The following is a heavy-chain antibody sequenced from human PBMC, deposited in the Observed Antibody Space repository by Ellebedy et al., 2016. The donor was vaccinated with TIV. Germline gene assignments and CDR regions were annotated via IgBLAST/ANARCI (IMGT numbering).Heavy chain of an antibody. Sequence: AASVKVSCKASGYTFPGYYMHWVRQVPGQGLEWMGWINPNSGGTNYAQKFQGRVTMTRDTSISTAYMELSRLRSDYTAVYYCARDFIVVVPTANNWFDPWGQGTLVTVSS. D-gene: IGHD2-2*01. J-gene: IGHJ5*02. CDR2: INPNSGGT. CDR1: GYTFPGYY. V-gene: IGHV1-2*02. CDR3: ARDFIVVVPTANNWFDP.